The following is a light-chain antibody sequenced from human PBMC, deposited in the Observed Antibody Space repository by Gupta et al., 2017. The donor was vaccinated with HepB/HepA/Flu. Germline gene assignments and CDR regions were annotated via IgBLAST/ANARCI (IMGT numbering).Light chain of an antibody. Sequence: QSALTQPASVSGSPGQSITISCTGTSSDVGGYNYVSWYQQHPGKAPKLMIYDVSTRPSGVSNRFSGSKSGNTVSLTISGLQAEDEADYYCSSYTSSSTLVFGGGTKLTVL. J-gene: IGLJ2*01. CDR2: DVS. V-gene: IGLV2-14*01. CDR3: SSYTSSSTLV. CDR1: SSDVGGYNY.